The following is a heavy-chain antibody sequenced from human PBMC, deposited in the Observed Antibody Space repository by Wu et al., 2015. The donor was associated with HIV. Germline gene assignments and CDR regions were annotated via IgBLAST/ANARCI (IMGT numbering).Heavy chain of an antibody. CDR1: GNTFNA. CDR3: ARGHYYDTSSSPIY. V-gene: IGHV1-18*01. Sequence: QVHLVQSGAEVKKPGSSVKISCKASGNTFNAVNWVRQAPGEGLEWMGWISAQNGNTKYAQKFQGRVTMTTETSSSTAYMELRSLRSDDTAVYFCARGHYYDTSSSPIYWGPGTRVTVSS. CDR2: ISAQNGNT. J-gene: IGHJ4*02. D-gene: IGHD3-22*01.